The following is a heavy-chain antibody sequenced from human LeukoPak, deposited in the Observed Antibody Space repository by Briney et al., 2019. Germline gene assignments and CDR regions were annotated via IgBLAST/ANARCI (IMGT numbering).Heavy chain of an antibody. D-gene: IGHD2-8*01. J-gene: IGHJ4*02. CDR2: ISGSGGST. Sequence: GGSLRLSCAASGFIFSSYAMSWVRQAPGKGLEWVSAISGSGGSTYYADSVKGRFTISRDNSKNTLYLQMNSLRAEDMAVYYCARDSSMQDFFDYWGQGTLVTVSS. V-gene: IGHV3-23*01. CDR1: GFIFSSYA. CDR3: ARDSSMQDFFDY.